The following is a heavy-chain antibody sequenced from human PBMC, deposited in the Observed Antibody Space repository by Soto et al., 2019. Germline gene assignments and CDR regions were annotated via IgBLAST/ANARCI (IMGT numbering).Heavy chain of an antibody. CDR1: GGTFSSYA. J-gene: IGHJ6*02. Sequence: ASVKVSCKASGGTFSSYAISWVRQAPGQGLEWMGGIIPIFGTANYAQKFQGRVTITADESTSTAYMELSSLRSEDTAVYYCAGGYSYGYLYYPYGMDVWGQGTTVTVSS. D-gene: IGHD5-18*01. CDR2: IIPIFGTA. CDR3: AGGYSYGYLYYPYGMDV. V-gene: IGHV1-69*13.